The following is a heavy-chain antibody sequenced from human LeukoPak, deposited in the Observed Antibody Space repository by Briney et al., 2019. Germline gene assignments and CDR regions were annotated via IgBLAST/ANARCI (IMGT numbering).Heavy chain of an antibody. J-gene: IGHJ5*02. Sequence: ASVKVSCKVSGYTLTELSMHWVRQAPGKGLEWMGGFGPEDGETIYAQKFQGRVTMTRDTSISTAYMELSRLRSDDTAVYYCARPPSGSYYWFDPWGQGTLVTVSS. CDR1: GYTLTELS. D-gene: IGHD1-26*01. CDR2: FGPEDGET. CDR3: ARPPSGSYYWFDP. V-gene: IGHV1-24*01.